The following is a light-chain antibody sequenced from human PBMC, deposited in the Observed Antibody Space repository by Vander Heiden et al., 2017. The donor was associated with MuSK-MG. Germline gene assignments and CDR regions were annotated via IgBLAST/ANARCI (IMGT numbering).Light chain of an antibody. Sequence: QSALTQPASVSGSPGQSITISCTGTSSDVGGYNYVSWYQQHPGKAPKLMIYDVSNRPSGVSNRSSGSKSGNTASLTISGLQAEDEADYYCSSYTSSSTFFYVFGTGTKVTVL. CDR2: DVS. CDR3: SSYTSSSTFFYV. CDR1: SSDVGGYNY. J-gene: IGLJ1*01. V-gene: IGLV2-14*01.